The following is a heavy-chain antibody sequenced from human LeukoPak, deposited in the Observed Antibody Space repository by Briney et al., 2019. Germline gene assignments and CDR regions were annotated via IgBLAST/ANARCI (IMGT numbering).Heavy chain of an antibody. CDR3: ARIDYDFWGAPTFVSY. V-gene: IGHV4-39*01. CDR1: GGSISSSSYY. CDR2: IYYSGST. Sequence: SETLSLTCTVSGGSISSSSYYWGWIRQPPGKGLEWIGSIYYSGSTYYNPSLKSRVTISVDTSKNQFSLKLSSVTAADTAVYYCARIDYDFWGAPTFVSYWGQGTLVTVSS. D-gene: IGHD3-3*01. J-gene: IGHJ4*02.